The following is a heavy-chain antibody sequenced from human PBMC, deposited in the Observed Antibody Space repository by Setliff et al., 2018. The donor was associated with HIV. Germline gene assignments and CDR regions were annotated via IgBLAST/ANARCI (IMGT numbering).Heavy chain of an antibody. CDR1: GGSISSSSYY. Sequence: SETLSLTCTVSGGSISSSSYYWGWIRQPPGKGLEWIGSIYYSGSTYYNPSLKSRVTISVDTSKNQFSLKLSSVTAADTAVYYCARQEGYCSSTSCYEARFDPWGQGTLVTVSS. D-gene: IGHD2-2*01. V-gene: IGHV4-39*01. J-gene: IGHJ5*02. CDR3: ARQEGYCSSTSCYEARFDP. CDR2: IYYSGST.